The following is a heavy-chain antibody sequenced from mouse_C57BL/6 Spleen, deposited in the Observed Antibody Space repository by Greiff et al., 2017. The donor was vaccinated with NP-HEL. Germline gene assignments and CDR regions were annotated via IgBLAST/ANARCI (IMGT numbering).Heavy chain of an antibody. CDR3: ARRDYGSSYRY. CDR1: GYTFTSYW. V-gene: IGHV1-69*01. D-gene: IGHD1-1*01. J-gene: IGHJ2*01. CDR2: IDPSDSYT. Sequence: QVQLQQPGAELVMPGASVKLSCKASGYTFTSYWMHWVKQRPGQGLEWIGEIDPSDSYTNYNQKFKGKSTLTVDKSSSTAYMQLSSLTSEDSAVYYCARRDYGSSYRYWGQGTTLTVSS.